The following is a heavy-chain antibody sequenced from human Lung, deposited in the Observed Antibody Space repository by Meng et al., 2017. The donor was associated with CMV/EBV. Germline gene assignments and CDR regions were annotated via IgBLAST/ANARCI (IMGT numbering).Heavy chain of an antibody. Sequence: SXXLSXNASRLPFSNYAVSWVRQAPGQGLEWMGGIIPMLEITNYAKKFQGTVTITAVKSTGTAFTELSSLRSDDTAVYYFARVGFWLGHYSWFDPWGQGTLVTVSS. CDR2: IIPMLEIT. CDR3: ARVGFWLGHYSWFDP. J-gene: IGHJ5*02. D-gene: IGHD3-3*01. CDR1: RLPFSNYA. V-gene: IGHV1-69*10.